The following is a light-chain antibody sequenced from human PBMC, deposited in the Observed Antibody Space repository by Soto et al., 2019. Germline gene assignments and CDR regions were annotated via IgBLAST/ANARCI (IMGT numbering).Light chain of an antibody. CDR2: GAS. CDR1: QCVSTS. Sequence: EIVLTQSPATLSLSPCERATLSSRSSQCVSTSLAWYQQKPGQAPRLLIYGASNRATGIPDRFRGSGSGTHFNLTICRLEPEDFAVYYCQQYDSSPPAFGQGTRVDIK. V-gene: IGKV3-20*01. J-gene: IGKJ1*01. CDR3: QQYDSSPPA.